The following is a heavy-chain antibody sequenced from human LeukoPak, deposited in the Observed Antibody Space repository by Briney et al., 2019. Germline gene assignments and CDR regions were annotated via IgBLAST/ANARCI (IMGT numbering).Heavy chain of an antibody. V-gene: IGHV4-61*02. D-gene: IGHD3-22*01. CDR2: IYTSGST. CDR1: GGSISSGSYY. J-gene: IGHJ4*02. CDR3: ARGPNPDYYDSSGYPGDFDY. Sequence: SETLSLTCTVSGGSISSGSYYWSWIRQPAGKGLEWIGRIYTSGSTNYNPSLKSRVTISVDTSKNQFSLKLSSVTAADTAVYYCARGPNPDYYDSSGYPGDFDYWGQGTPVTVSS.